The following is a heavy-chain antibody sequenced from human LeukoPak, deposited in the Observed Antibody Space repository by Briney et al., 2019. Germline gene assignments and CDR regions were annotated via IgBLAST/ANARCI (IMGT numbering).Heavy chain of an antibody. V-gene: IGHV4-59*01. D-gene: IGHD1-26*01. CDR3: AREPRIVGAPDY. J-gene: IGHJ4*02. Sequence: SETLSLTCTVSGGSISSYYWSWIRQPPGKGLEWIGYIYYSGSTNYNPSLKSRVTISVDTSKNQFSLKLSSVTAADTAVYYCAREPRIVGAPDYWSQGTLVTVSS. CDR1: GGSISSYY. CDR2: IYYSGST.